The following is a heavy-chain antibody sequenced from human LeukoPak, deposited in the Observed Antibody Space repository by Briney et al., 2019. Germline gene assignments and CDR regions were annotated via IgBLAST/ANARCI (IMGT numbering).Heavy chain of an antibody. V-gene: IGHV3-23*01. D-gene: IGHD3-10*01. CDR3: AKVPSVRGVIITQGGYFDY. CDR1: GFTFSSYA. CDR2: TSGSGGST. Sequence: PGGSLRLSCAASGFTFSSYAMSWVRQAPGKGLEWVSATSGSGGSTYYACSVKGRFTISRDNSKNTLYLQMNSLRAEDTAVYYCAKVPSVRGVIITQGGYFDYWGQGTLVTVSS. J-gene: IGHJ4*02.